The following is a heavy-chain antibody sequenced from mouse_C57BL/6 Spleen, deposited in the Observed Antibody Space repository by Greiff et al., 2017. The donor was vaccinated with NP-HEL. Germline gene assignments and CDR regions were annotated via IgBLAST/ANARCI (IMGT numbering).Heavy chain of an antibody. CDR1: GYTFTDYN. V-gene: IGHV1-18*01. D-gene: IGHD2-5*01. J-gene: IGHJ2*01. CDR3: ARKGYYSNYGGVFYY. Sequence: VQLQQSGPELVKPGASVKIPCKASGYTFTDYNMDWVKQSHGKSLEWIGDINPNNGGTIYNQKFKGKATLTVDKSSSTAYMELRSLTSEDTAVYYCARKGYYSNYGGVFYYWGQGTTLTVSS. CDR2: INPNNGGT.